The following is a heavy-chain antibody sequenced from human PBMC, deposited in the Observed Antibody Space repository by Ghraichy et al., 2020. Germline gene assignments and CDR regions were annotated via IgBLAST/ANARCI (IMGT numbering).Heavy chain of an antibody. CDR2: ISGSGGST. V-gene: IGHV3-23*01. CDR3: AKVKDSGYDWGLFDY. J-gene: IGHJ4*02. Sequence: GGSLRLSCAASGFTFSSYAMNWVRQAPGKGLEWVSAISGSGGSTYYADSVKGRFTISRDNSKNTLYLQMSSLRAEDTAVYYCAKVKDSGYDWGLFDYWGQGTLVTVSS. D-gene: IGHD5-12*01. CDR1: GFTFSSYA.